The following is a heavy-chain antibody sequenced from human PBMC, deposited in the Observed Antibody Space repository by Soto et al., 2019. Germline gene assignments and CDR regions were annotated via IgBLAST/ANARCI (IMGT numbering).Heavy chain of an antibody. Sequence: SETLSLTCAVSGGSISSGGYSWSWIRQPPGKGLEWIGYIYHSGSTYYNPSLKSRVTISVDRSKNQFSLKLTSVTAADTAVYYSARVPDYWGQGTLVTVSS. J-gene: IGHJ4*02. CDR2: IYHSGST. CDR3: ARVPDY. CDR1: GGSISSGGYS. V-gene: IGHV4-30-2*01.